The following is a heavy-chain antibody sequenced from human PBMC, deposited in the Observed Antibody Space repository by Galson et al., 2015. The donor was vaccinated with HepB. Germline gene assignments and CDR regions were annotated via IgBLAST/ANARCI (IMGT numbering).Heavy chain of an antibody. J-gene: IGHJ4*02. CDR2: IYWDDDK. CDR1: GFSVRTAGVG. Sequence: PALVKPTPTLTLTCAFSGFSVRTAGVGVGWIRPPPGKALEWLALIYWDDDKRYSSSLKSRLAITKDTSKNQVVLMMTNMDPVDTATYYCAHSISGVGSFDYWGQGLLVTVSS. D-gene: IGHD2-8*01. CDR3: AHSISGVGSFDY. V-gene: IGHV2-5*02.